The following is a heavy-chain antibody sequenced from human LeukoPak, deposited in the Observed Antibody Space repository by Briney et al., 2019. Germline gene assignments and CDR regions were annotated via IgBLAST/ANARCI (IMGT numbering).Heavy chain of an antibody. CDR2: ISRSGSST. J-gene: IGHJ2*01. V-gene: IGHV3-23*01. CDR3: AKGGDILTGYYLYWYFDL. Sequence: TGGSLRLCCAASGFTFSAYAMSWVRQAPGKGLEWVSAISRSGSSTDYADSVKGRFTISRDNSKNTLYLQMNSLRPEDTAVYYCAKGGDILTGYYLYWYFDLWGRGTLVTVSS. CDR1: GFTFSAYA. D-gene: IGHD3-9*01.